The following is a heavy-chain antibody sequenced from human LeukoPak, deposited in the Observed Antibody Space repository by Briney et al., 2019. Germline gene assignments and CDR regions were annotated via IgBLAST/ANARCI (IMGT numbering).Heavy chain of an antibody. V-gene: IGHV3-7*01. CDR2: IKQDGSDK. CDR3: AREYYINYGGNSEDY. D-gene: IGHD4-23*01. J-gene: IGHJ4*02. Sequence: HAGGSLRLSCAASGFTFSSYAMSWVRQAPGKGLEWVANIKQDGSDKYYVDSVKGRFTISRDNSKNSLYLQMNSLKAEDTAVYYCAREYYINYGGNSEDYWGQGTLVTVSS. CDR1: GFTFSSYA.